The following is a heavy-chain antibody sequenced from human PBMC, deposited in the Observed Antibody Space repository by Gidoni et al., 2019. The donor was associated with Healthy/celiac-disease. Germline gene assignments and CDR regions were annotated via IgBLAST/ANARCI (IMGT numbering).Heavy chain of an antibody. CDR1: GGSISSYY. V-gene: IGHV4-59*01. CDR3: ARGINIVGATDFDY. D-gene: IGHD1-26*01. Sequence: QVQLQESGPGLVKPSETLSLTCTVSGGSISSYYWSWIRQPPGKGLEWIGYIYYSGSTNYNPSLKSRVTISVDTSKNQFSLKLSSVTAADTAVYYCARGINIVGATDFDYWGQGTLVTVSS. J-gene: IGHJ4*02. CDR2: IYYSGST.